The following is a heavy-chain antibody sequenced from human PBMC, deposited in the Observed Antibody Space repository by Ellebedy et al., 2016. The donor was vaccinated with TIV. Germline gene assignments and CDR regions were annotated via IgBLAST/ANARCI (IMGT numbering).Heavy chain of an antibody. Sequence: PGGSLRLSCVGSGFIFSNNSMNWVRQAPGKGLEWVSSLTMTSRYIYYAESVKGRFTISRDNAKNSLYLQMNSLRAEDTAVYYCARESLFTMGRGPPNEAFDLWGQGTLVTVSA. V-gene: IGHV3-21*01. CDR2: LTMTSRYI. D-gene: IGHD3-10*01. J-gene: IGHJ3*01. CDR1: GFIFSNNS. CDR3: ARESLFTMGRGPPNEAFDL.